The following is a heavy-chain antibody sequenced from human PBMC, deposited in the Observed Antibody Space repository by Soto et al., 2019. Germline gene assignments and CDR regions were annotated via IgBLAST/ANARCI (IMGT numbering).Heavy chain of an antibody. CDR3: ASVSSSRGMY. D-gene: IGHD6-13*01. CDR1: GGSISSSSYY. Sequence: QLQLQESGPGLVKPSETLSLTCTVSGGSISSSSYYWGWIRQPPGKGLEWIGSIYYSGSTYYNPSLKTRVTISVDTSKNQFSLKLSSVTAADTAVYYCASVSSSRGMYWGQGTLVTVSS. V-gene: IGHV4-39*01. CDR2: IYYSGST. J-gene: IGHJ4*02.